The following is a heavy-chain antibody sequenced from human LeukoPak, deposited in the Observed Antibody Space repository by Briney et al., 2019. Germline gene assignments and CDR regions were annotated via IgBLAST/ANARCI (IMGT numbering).Heavy chain of an antibody. D-gene: IGHD3-22*01. CDR2: ISYDGSNK. CDR1: GFTFSSYG. V-gene: IGHV3-30*18. Sequence: PGRSLRLSCAASGFTFSSYGMHWVRQAPGKGLEWVAVISYDGSNKYYADSVKGRFTISRDNSKNTLYLQMNSLRAEDTAVYYCAKGSETYYYDSSGYYHYYYYGMDVWGQGTTVTVSS. J-gene: IGHJ6*02. CDR3: AKGSETYYYDSSGYYHYYYYGMDV.